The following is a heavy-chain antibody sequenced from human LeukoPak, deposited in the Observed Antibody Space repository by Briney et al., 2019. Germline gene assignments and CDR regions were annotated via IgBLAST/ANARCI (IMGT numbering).Heavy chain of an antibody. J-gene: IGHJ6*02. V-gene: IGHV7-4-1*02. CDR2: INTNTGNP. D-gene: IGHD6-13*01. CDR1: GYTFTSYA. Sequence: ASVKVSCKASGYTFTSYAMNWVRQAPGQGLEWMGWINTNTGNPTYAQGFTGRFVFSLDTSVSTAYLQISSLKAEDTAVYYCASAGPFAAAAGYYYYGMDVWGQGTTVTVSS. CDR3: ASAGPFAAAAGYYYYGMDV.